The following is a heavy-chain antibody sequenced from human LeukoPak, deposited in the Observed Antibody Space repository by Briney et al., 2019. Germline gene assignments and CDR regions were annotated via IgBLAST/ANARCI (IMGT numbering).Heavy chain of an antibody. CDR3: ARAYGKWNDVYFYAFDL. V-gene: IGHV3-48*04. J-gene: IGHJ3*01. D-gene: IGHD1-20*01. CDR1: GFTFSDYD. CDR2: ISSTSSAI. Sequence: GGSLRLSCEVSGFTFSDYDMNWVRQSPGKGLEWVSYISSTSSAIYYADSVKGRFTVSRDNAKSSLYLQMNSLRAEDTALYYCARAYGKWNDVYFYAFDLWGQGTMVTVSS.